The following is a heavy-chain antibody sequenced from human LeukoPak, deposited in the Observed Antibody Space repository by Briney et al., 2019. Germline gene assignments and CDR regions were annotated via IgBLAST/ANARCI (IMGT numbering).Heavy chain of an antibody. CDR3: AREGESSSGSGWFDP. CDR1: GGSFSTYS. CDR2: IIPVFDTA. D-gene: IGHD6-19*01. J-gene: IGHJ5*02. V-gene: IGHV1-69*13. Sequence: SVKVSCKASGGSFSTYSISWVRQAPGQGLEWMGGIIPVFDTANYIQKFQGRVTITADESTSTAYMELSSLRSEDTAVYYCAREGESSSGSGWFDPWGQGTLVTVSS.